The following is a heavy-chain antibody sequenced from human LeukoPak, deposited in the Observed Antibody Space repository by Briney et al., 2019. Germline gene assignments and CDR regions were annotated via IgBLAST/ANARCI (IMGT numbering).Heavy chain of an antibody. CDR1: GYSISSGYY. Sequence: SETQSLTCAVSGYSISSGYYWGWIRQPPGKGLEWIGSIYHSGSTYYNPSLKSRVTISVDTSKNQFSLKLSSVTAADTAVYYCASERKWLRLVDYWGQGTLVTVSS. CDR2: IYHSGST. V-gene: IGHV4-38-2*01. J-gene: IGHJ4*02. D-gene: IGHD5-12*01. CDR3: ASERKWLRLVDY.